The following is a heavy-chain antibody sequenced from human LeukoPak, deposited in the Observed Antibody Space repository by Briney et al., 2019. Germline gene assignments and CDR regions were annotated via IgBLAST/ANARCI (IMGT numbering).Heavy chain of an antibody. V-gene: IGHV4-59*01. D-gene: IGHD5-12*01. J-gene: IGHJ3*02. Sequence: PSETLSLTCTVSGGSISSYYWSWIRQPPGKGLEWIGYIYYSGSTNYNPSLKSRVTISVDTSKNQFSLKLSSVTAADTAVYYCASYIVATSRYAFDIWGQGTMVTVSS. CDR3: ASYIVATSRYAFDI. CDR2: IYYSGST. CDR1: GGSISSYY.